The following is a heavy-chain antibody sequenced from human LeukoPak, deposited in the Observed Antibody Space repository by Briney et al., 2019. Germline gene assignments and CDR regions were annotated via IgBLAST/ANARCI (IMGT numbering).Heavy chain of an antibody. CDR3: AKSGDSSGYYYWPFDY. D-gene: IGHD3-22*01. Sequence: QTGGSLRLSCAASGFTFSSYWMSWVRQAPGKGLEWVANIKQDGSEKYYVDSVKGRFTISRDNSKNTLYLQMNSLRAEDTAVYYCAKSGDSSGYYYWPFDYWGQGTLVTVSS. CDR2: IKQDGSEK. J-gene: IGHJ4*02. V-gene: IGHV3-7*03. CDR1: GFTFSSYW.